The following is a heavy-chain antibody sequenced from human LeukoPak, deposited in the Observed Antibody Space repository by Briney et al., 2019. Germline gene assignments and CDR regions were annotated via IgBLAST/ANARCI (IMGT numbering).Heavy chain of an antibody. J-gene: IGHJ4*02. D-gene: IGHD6-6*01. CDR1: GGSVISNTYY. CDR2: IYYSVNT. CDR3: ARGNREKYSSSTDY. Sequence: SESLSLTCTVSGGSVISNTYYWGWIRRPPGKGLEWIGTIYYSVNTYYNPSLKSRVTISVDTSNNQFSLKLSSVTAADTAVYYCARGNREKYSSSTDYWGQGTLVTVSS. V-gene: IGHV4-39*07.